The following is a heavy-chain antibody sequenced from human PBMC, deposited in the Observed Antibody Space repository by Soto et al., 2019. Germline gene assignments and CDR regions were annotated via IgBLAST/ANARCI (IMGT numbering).Heavy chain of an antibody. D-gene: IGHD3-3*01. CDR1: GASFDWYY. CDR3: ARGVDSWSGYLF. J-gene: IGHJ4*02. Sequence: SEALSLTCALYGASFDWYYWSWIRQSPGKGLEWIGEIHHSGSTKYNPSLKSRVSLSVDTSTKQFSLKMTSMTAADRGVYYCARGVDSWSGYLFWGQGTPVTSPQ. CDR2: IHHSGST. V-gene: IGHV4-34*01.